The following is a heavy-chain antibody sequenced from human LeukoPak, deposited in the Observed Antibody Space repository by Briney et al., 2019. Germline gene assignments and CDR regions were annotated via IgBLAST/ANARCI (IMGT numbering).Heavy chain of an antibody. J-gene: IGHJ3*02. CDR2: INPNSGGT. V-gene: IGHV1-2*02. Sequence: GASVKVSCKASGYTFTGYYMHWVRQAPGQGLEWMGWINPNSGGTNYAQKFQGRVTMTRDTSISTAYMELSRLRSDDTAVYYCARSETTRYCSSTSCFPRGMLIDIWGQGTMVTVSS. CDR3: ARSETTRYCSSTSCFPRGMLIDI. D-gene: IGHD2-2*01. CDR1: GYTFTGYY.